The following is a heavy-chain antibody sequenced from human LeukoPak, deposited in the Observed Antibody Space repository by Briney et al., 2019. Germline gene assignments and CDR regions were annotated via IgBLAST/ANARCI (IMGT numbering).Heavy chain of an antibody. V-gene: IGHV3-21*01. CDR3: ARDPGYCSGGSCQYYYYYYMDV. CDR1: GFTFNNYN. Sequence: PGGSLRLSCAASGFTFNNYNMNWVRQAPGKGLEWVSSMSGSSSYIYYADSVKGRFTISRDNAKNSLSLQMNSLRAEDTAVYYCARDPGYCSGGSCQYYYYYYMDVWGKGTTVTISS. CDR2: MSGSSSYI. D-gene: IGHD2-15*01. J-gene: IGHJ6*03.